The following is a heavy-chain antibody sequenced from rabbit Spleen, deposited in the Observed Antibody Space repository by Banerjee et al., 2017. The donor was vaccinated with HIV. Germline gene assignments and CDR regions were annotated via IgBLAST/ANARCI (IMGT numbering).Heavy chain of an antibody. J-gene: IGHJ6*01. D-gene: IGHD4-2*01. CDR3: ARLYETYDL. V-gene: IGHV1S40*01. Sequence: QSLEESGGDLVKPGGTLTLTCKASGIDFSRYYDMCWVRQAPGKGLEWIACMVAGSYGSTYYANWAKGRFTISKTSSTTVDLQMTSLTAADTATYFCARLYETYDLWGPGTLVTVS. CDR1: GIDFSRYYD. CDR2: MVAGSYGST.